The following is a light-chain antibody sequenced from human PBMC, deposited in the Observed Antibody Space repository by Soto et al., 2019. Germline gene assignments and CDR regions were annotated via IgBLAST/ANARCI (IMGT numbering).Light chain of an antibody. CDR1: QSVRSN. CDR2: GAS. CDR3: QQYGGLPFT. J-gene: IGKJ3*01. V-gene: IGKV3-15*01. Sequence: EIVMTQSPATLSVSPGERVTLSCRASQSVRSNLAWYQQKPGQAPRLLIYGASTRATGLPARFSGSGSGTDFVLTISRLDPEDCGMYYCQQYGGLPFTFGPGTRVDIK.